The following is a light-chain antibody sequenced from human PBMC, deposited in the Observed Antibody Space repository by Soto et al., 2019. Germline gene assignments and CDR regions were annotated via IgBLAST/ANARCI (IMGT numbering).Light chain of an antibody. V-gene: IGLV2-14*01. Sequence: QSVLTQPASVSGSPGQSITISCTGTSSDVGGYKYDSWYQQHPGKAPKVIIYDVSNRPSGVSNRFSGSKSGNTATLTISGLQAEDEADYYCSSYTSSITYVFGTGTKVTVL. J-gene: IGLJ1*01. CDR2: DVS. CDR1: SSDVGGYKY. CDR3: SSYTSSITYV.